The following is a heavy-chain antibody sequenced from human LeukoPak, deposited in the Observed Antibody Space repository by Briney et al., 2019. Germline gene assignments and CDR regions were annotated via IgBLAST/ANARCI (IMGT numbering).Heavy chain of an antibody. J-gene: IGHJ4*02. V-gene: IGHV3-23*01. CDR2: ISGSDGST. D-gene: IGHD1-1*01. CDR1: AFTFSSYA. CDR3: AKNADPQLERPLDY. Sequence: PGGSLRLSCAASAFTFSSYAMSWVRQAPGKGLEWVSVISGSDGSTYYADSVKGRFTISRDNSKNTVYLQMNSLRAEDTAVYYCAKNADPQLERPLDYWGQRTLVTVSS.